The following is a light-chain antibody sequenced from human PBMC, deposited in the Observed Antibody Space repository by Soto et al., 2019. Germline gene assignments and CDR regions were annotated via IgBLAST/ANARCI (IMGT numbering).Light chain of an antibody. CDR2: DVS. J-gene: IGLJ1*01. Sequence: QSVLTQPASVSGSPGQSIAISCTGTSSDVGAYNSVSWYQQYPGKAPKLMIHDVSNRPSGVSDRFSGSKSGNTASLTISGLHAEDEADSYCSSYTSSSSYVFGRGTKVTVL. V-gene: IGLV2-14*01. CDR1: SSDVGAYNS. CDR3: SSYTSSSSYV.